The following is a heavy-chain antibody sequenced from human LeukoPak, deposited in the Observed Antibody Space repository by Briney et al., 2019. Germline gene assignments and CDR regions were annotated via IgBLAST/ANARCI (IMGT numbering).Heavy chain of an antibody. D-gene: IGHD5/OR15-5a*01. J-gene: IGHJ6*03. CDR3: VREFYDYYFYYMDV. V-gene: IGHV1-18*01. CDR2: ITPYNGNT. CDR1: GYTFTNYD. Sequence: ASVTVSCKASGYTFTNYDINWVRQAPGQGLEWMGRITPYNGNTNYAQTLQARVSLTTDTLTDTAYMELRTLRSDDTAVYYCVREFYDYYFYYMDVWGEGTTVTISS.